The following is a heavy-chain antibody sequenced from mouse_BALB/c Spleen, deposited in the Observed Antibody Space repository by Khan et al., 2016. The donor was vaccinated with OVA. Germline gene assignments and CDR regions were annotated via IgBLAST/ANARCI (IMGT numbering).Heavy chain of an antibody. CDR3: ARGNYYGYYFDY. J-gene: IGHJ2*01. CDR1: GFSITSGYA. D-gene: IGHD1-1*01. CDR2: ISYSGVT. V-gene: IGHV3-2*02. Sequence: EVQLQESGPGLVKPSQSLSLTCTVTGFSITSGYAWYWIRQFPGNKLEWMGFISYSGVTSYPPSLKSRISLTRDTTKNQFFLQLNSVNTEDTATFYSARGNYYGYYFDYWGQGTTLTVSS.